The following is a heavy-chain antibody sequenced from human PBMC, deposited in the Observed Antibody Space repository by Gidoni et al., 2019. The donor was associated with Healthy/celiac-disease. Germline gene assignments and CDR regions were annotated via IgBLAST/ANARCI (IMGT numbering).Heavy chain of an antibody. V-gene: IGHV3-30*18. J-gene: IGHJ6*02. D-gene: IGHD6-6*01. CDR1: GFTFISYG. CDR3: AKGGSSSSSYYYYGMDV. Sequence: QVQLVGSGGGVVQPGRSLRLSCAASGFTFISYGMHWVRQAPGKGLEWVAVIAYDGSNKYYADSVKGRFTISRDNSKNTLYLQMNSLRAEDTAVYYWAKGGSSSSSYYYYGMDVWGQGTTVTVSS. CDR2: IAYDGSNK.